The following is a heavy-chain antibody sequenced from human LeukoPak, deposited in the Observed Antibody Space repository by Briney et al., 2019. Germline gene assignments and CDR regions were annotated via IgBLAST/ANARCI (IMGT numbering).Heavy chain of an antibody. D-gene: IGHD6-13*01. J-gene: IGHJ3*02. CDR3: ASPSSSYHDAFDI. V-gene: IGHV1-18*01. CDR2: ISLYNGNT. CDR1: GYAFSRIT. Sequence: ASVKVSCKASGYAFSRITISWVRQAPGQGLEWMGWISLYNGNTNYAQKFQGSVTMTRDTSTTTVSTELRSLRSDDTAVYYCASPSSSYHDAFDIWGQGTMVTVSS.